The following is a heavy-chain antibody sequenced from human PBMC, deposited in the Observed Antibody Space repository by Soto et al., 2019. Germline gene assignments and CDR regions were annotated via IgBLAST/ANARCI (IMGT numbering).Heavy chain of an antibody. D-gene: IGHD3-16*01. CDR2: ISNSRT. J-gene: IGHJ5*01. CDR3: VKGGWLDF. V-gene: IGHV3-23*01. Sequence: LFCAASGFTFSSYAMYWVRQAPGKGLEWVSTISNSRTYYADAVKGRFTISRDNSKYTLYLQMNSLTVEDTAVYACVKGGWLDFWGQGTLVTVSS. CDR1: GFTFSSYA.